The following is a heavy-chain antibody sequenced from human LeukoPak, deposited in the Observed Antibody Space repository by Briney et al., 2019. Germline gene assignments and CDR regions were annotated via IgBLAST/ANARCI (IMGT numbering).Heavy chain of an antibody. CDR1: GFTFSDYY. CDR2: VRNKANSYTS. D-gene: IGHD6-6*01. J-gene: IGHJ3*02. Sequence: GGSLRLSCTSSGFTFSDYYMDWVRQAPGRGLEWVGRVRNKANSYTSEYAASGKGRFTLSRDDSKTSLYLQMNSLKTEDTAVYYCTKISSGDALDIWGQGAMVTVSS. CDR3: TKISSGDALDI. V-gene: IGHV3-72*01.